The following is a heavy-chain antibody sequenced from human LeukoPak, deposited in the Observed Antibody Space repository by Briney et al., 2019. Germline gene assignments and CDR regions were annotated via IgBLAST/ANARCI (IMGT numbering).Heavy chain of an antibody. Sequence: PSETLSLTCAVYGGFFSGYYWSWIRQPPGKGLEWIGEINHSGSTNYNPSLKSRVTISVDTSKNQFSLKLSSVTAADTAVYYCARRSVRGVIPSWGQGTLVTVSS. CDR2: INHSGST. V-gene: IGHV4-34*01. CDR1: GGFFSGYY. D-gene: IGHD3-10*01. J-gene: IGHJ5*02. CDR3: ARRSVRGVIPS.